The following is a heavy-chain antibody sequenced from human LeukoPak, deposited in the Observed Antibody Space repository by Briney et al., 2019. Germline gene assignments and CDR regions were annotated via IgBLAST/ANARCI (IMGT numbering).Heavy chain of an antibody. Sequence: GGSLRLSCAASGFTFSNYWMHWVRHAPGKGPVWVSRIGPGGSSTRYADFVKGRFTISRDNPKNTLSLQMNSARADDAAVYYCAREPDDYEFSVKIDWGQGTLVTVSS. J-gene: IGHJ4*02. CDR1: GFTFSNYW. CDR2: IGPGGSST. D-gene: IGHD3-16*01. CDR3: AREPDDYEFSVKID. V-gene: IGHV3-74*01.